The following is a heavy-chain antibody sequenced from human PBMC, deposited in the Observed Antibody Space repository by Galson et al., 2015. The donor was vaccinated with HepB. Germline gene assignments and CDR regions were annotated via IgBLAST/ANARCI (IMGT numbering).Heavy chain of an antibody. D-gene: IGHD6-13*01. Sequence: SLRLSCAASGFTFSSYAIHWVRQAPGKGLEWVALISYDGSNKYYADSVKGRFTTSRDNSKNTLYLQMNSLRAEDRAVYYCARDFSEDPWYPGPFDIWGQGTMATVSS. CDR1: GFTFSSYA. CDR3: ARDFSEDPWYPGPFDI. CDR2: ISYDGSNK. V-gene: IGHV3-30-3*01. J-gene: IGHJ3*02.